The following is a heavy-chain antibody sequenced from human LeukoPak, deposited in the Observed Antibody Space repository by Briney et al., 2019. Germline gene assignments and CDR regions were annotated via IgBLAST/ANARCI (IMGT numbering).Heavy chain of an antibody. Sequence: GGSLRRSCAASGFTFSSYSMNWVRQAPGKGLEWVSSIGSSSNSIYYTDSVKGRFTISRDNAKNSLYLQMNSLRAEDTAVYYCARELPTEAFDYWGQGTLVTVSS. CDR2: IGSSSNSI. D-gene: IGHD1-26*01. J-gene: IGHJ4*02. CDR1: GFTFSSYS. V-gene: IGHV3-21*01. CDR3: ARELPTEAFDY.